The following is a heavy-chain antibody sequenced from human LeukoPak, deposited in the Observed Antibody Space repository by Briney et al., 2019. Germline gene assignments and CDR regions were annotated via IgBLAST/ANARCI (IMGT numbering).Heavy chain of an antibody. Sequence: PGGSLRLSCAASGFTFSSYSMNWVRQAPGKGLEWVSSITSGGDYIYYADSVKGRFTISRDNAKNSLSLQLNSLRVEDTAVYYCARGHYDVLAASYKWTPDYWGQGTLVIVSS. CDR1: GFTFSSYS. D-gene: IGHD3-9*01. CDR2: ITSGGDYI. V-gene: IGHV3-21*01. J-gene: IGHJ4*02. CDR3: ARGHYDVLAASYKWTPDY.